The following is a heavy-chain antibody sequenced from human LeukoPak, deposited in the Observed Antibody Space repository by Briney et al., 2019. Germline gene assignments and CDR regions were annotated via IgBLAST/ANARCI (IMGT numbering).Heavy chain of an antibody. Sequence: GGSLRLSCAASGFTFSSYSMHWVRQAPGKGLEWVAVISLDGSDKYYADSVKGRITISRDKSNKTLYLQMNSLGAEDTAVYYCARGRYYYDSSGYYFDYWGQGTLVTVSP. CDR3: ARGRYYYDSSGYYFDY. CDR1: GFTFSSYS. CDR2: ISLDGSDK. D-gene: IGHD3-22*01. V-gene: IGHV3-30*01. J-gene: IGHJ4*02.